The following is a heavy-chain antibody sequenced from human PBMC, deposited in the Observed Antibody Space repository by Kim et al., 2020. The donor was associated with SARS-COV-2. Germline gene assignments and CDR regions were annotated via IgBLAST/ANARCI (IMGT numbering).Heavy chain of an antibody. J-gene: IGHJ6*03. CDR2: IIPILGIA. D-gene: IGHD6-6*01. Sequence: SVKVSCKASGGTFSSYAISWVRQAPGQGLEWMGRIIPILGIANYAQKFQGRVTITADKSTSTAYMELSSLRSEDTAVYYCARDLWDSISLYYYYYMDVWGKGTTVTVSS. CDR3: ARDLWDSISLYYYYYMDV. V-gene: IGHV1-69*04. CDR1: GGTFSSYA.